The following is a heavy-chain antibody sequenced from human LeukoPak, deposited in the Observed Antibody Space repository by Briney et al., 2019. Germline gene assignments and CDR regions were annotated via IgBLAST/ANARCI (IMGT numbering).Heavy chain of an antibody. CDR3: ARGGGNWMSNFDY. V-gene: IGHV4-59*01. J-gene: IGHJ4*02. Sequence: SETLSLTCTVSGGSISSYYWSWIRQPPGKGLEWIGYIYYSGSTNYNPSLKSRVTISVDTSKNQFSLKLSSVTAADTAVYYCARGGGNWMSNFDYWGQGTLVTVSS. CDR2: IYYSGST. CDR1: GGSISSYY. D-gene: IGHD1-1*01.